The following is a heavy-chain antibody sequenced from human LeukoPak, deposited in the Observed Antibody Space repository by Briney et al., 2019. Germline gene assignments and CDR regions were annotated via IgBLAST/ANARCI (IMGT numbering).Heavy chain of an antibody. CDR3: AKDIYGSGSSDVYYGMDV. D-gene: IGHD3-10*01. J-gene: IGHJ6*04. CDR2: ISYDGSNK. Sequence: PGRSLRLSCAASGFTFSSYGMHWVRQAPGKGLEWVAVISYDGSNKYYADSVKGRFTISRDNSKNTLYLQMNSLRAEDTAVYYCAKDIYGSGSSDVYYGMDVWGKGTTVTVSS. V-gene: IGHV3-30*18. CDR1: GFTFSSYG.